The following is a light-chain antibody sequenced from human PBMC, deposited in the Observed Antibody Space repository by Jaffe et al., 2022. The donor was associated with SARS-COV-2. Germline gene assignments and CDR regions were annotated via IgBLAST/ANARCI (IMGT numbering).Light chain of an antibody. V-gene: IGLV2-14*03. CDR2: DVS. J-gene: IGLJ2*01. CDR3: SSYTGSTTLI. CDR1: SSDVGGYDY. Sequence: QSALTQPASVSGSPGQSITISCTGTSSDVGGYDYVSWYQQHPGKAPKLMIYDVSNRPSGVSDRFSGSKSGNTASLTISGLQAGDEGNYYCSSYTGSTTLIFGGGTKLTVL.